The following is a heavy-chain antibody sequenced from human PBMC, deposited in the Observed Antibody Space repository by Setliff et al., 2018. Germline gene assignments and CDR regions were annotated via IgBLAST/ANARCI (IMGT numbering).Heavy chain of an antibody. V-gene: IGHV4-34*01. CDR3: AREGPESDSSGYMDV. J-gene: IGHJ6*03. CDR1: GGSFSSFY. CDR2: MHQSGRT. Sequence: SETLSLTCAVYGGSFSSFYWSWIRQPPGKGLEWIGEMHQSGRTKFNPSLKSRVTMSVDPSKNHFSLKVTSVTVADTAVYYCAREGPESDSSGYMDVWGQGTTVTVSS. D-gene: IGHD4-4*01.